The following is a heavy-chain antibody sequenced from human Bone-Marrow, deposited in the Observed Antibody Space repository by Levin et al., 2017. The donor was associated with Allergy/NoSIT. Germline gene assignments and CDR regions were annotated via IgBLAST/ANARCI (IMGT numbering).Heavy chain of an antibody. CDR2: ISSSSSTI. J-gene: IGHJ4*02. D-gene: IGHD6-19*01. CDR1: GFTFSSYS. Sequence: GESLKISCAASGFTFSSYSMNWVRQAPGKGLEWVSYISSSSSTIYYADSVKGRFTISRDNAKNSLYLQMNSLRAEDTAVYYCARDSSGWYLDWGQGTLVTVSS. V-gene: IGHV3-48*01. CDR3: ARDSSGWYLD.